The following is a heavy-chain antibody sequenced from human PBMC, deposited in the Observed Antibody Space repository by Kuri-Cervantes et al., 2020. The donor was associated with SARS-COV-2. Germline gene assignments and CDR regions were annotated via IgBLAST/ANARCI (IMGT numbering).Heavy chain of an antibody. CDR2: MNPNSGNT. CDR3: ARAPSWNGAYYYMDV. V-gene: IGHV1-8*02. D-gene: IGHD1-1*01. Sequence: ASVKVSCKASGYTFTSYGFNWVRQATGQGLEWMVWMNPNSGNTGYAQKFQGRVTMTKNTSVNTAYMELSSLRSEDTAVYYCARAPSWNGAYYYMDVWGEGTTVTVSS. CDR1: GYTFTSYG. J-gene: IGHJ6*03.